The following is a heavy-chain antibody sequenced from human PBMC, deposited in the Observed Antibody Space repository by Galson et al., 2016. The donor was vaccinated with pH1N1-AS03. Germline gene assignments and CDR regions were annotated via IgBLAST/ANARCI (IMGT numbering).Heavy chain of an antibody. V-gene: IGHV1-18*04. J-gene: IGHJ5*02. CDR3: ARAAPFDP. D-gene: IGHD2-15*01. CDR1: GYTFPNFG. Sequence: SVKVSCKASGYTFPNFGMSWVRQAPGQGLEWMGWISPYNGNTQYAQSLEGRVTMTTDTSTNTAYLELRSLTYDDTAVYYCARAAPFDPWGHGTLAIVSS. CDR2: ISPYNGNT.